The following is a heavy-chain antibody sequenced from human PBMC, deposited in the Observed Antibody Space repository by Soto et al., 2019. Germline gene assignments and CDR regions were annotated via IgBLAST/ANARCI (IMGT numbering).Heavy chain of an antibody. CDR2: IYYSGST. CDR1: GGSISSSSYY. J-gene: IGHJ3*02. D-gene: IGHD4-17*01. Sequence: ETLSLTCTVSGGSISSSSYYWGWIRQPPGKGLEWIGSIYYSGSTYYNPSLKSRVTISVDTSKNQFSLKLSSVTAADTAVYYCARRGDYGEHPDAFDIWGQGTMVTVSS. V-gene: IGHV4-39*01. CDR3: ARRGDYGEHPDAFDI.